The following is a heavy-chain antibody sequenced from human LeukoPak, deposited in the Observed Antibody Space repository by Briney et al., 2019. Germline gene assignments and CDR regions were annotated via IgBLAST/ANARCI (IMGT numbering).Heavy chain of an antibody. Sequence: GASVKVSCKASGYTFTSYGISWVRQAPGQGLEWMGWISAYNGNTNYAQKLQGRVTMTTDTSTSTAYMELRSLRSDDTAVYYCASSLFSSGRPPSLDYWGQGTLVTVSS. D-gene: IGHD6-19*01. V-gene: IGHV1-18*01. CDR2: ISAYNGNT. CDR1: GYTFTSYG. J-gene: IGHJ4*02. CDR3: ASSLFSSGRPPSLDY.